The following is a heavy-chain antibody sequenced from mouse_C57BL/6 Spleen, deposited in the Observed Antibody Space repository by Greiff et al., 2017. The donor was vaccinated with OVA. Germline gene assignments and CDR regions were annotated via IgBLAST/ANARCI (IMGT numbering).Heavy chain of an antibody. CDR3: ARGGYGNYEGNFDY. CDR2: IYPGSGNT. D-gene: IGHD2-10*02. Sequence: QVQLQQSGPELVKPGASVKISCKASGYSFPSYYIHWVKQRPGQGLEWIGWIYPGSGNTKYNEKFKGKATLTADTSSSTAYMQLSSLTSEDSAVYYCARGGYGNYEGNFDYWGQGTTLTVSS. CDR1: GYSFPSYY. V-gene: IGHV1-66*01. J-gene: IGHJ2*01.